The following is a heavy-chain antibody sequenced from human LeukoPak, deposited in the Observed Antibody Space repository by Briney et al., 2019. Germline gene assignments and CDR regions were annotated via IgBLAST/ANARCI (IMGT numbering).Heavy chain of an antibody. CDR1: GYTFTSYG. Sequence: ASVKVSCKASGYTFTSYGISWVRQAPGQGLEWMGWISAYNGNTNYAQKLQGRVTMTTDTSTSTAYMELRSLRSDDTAVYYCARNTDILTGYGAFDIWGQGTMVTVSS. J-gene: IGHJ3*02. CDR3: ARNTDILTGYGAFDI. V-gene: IGHV1-18*01. CDR2: ISAYNGNT. D-gene: IGHD3-9*01.